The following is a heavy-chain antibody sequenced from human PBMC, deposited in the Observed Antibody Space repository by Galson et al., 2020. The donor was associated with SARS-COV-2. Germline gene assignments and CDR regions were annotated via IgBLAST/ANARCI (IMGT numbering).Heavy chain of an antibody. CDR3: AKVVTAPATKYFDL. CDR1: GFTFSSYA. V-gene: IGHV3-23*01. J-gene: IGHJ2*01. D-gene: IGHD2-21*02. Sequence: GESLKISCAASGFTFSSYAMSWVRQAPGKGLEWVSAISGSGGSTYYADSVKGRFTISRDNSKNTLYLQMNSLRAEDTAVYYCAKVVTAPATKYFDLWGRGTLVTVSS. CDR2: ISGSGGST.